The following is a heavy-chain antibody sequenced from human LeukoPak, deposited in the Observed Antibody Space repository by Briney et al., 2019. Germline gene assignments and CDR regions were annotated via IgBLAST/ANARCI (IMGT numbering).Heavy chain of an antibody. J-gene: IGHJ4*02. D-gene: IGHD1-26*01. V-gene: IGHV3-48*03. CDR1: GFTFSSYE. Sequence: QPGGSLRLSCAASGFTFSSYEMNWVRQAPGKGLEWVSYISSSGSTIYYADSVKGRFTISRDNAKNSLYLQMNSLRAEDTAVYYCAKGFGSYYSSGVYMAYWGQGTLVTVSS. CDR2: ISSSGSTI. CDR3: AKGFGSYYSSGVYMAY.